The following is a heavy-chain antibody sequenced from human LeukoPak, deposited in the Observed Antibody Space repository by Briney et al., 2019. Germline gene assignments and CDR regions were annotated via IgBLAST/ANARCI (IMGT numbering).Heavy chain of an antibody. D-gene: IGHD2-2*01. CDR3: ARSSCSSTSCYVLNDYYYGMDV. CDR1: GFTFSSYA. J-gene: IGHJ6*02. Sequence: PGGSLRLSCAASGFTFSSYAVSWVRQAPGKGLEWVSSISSSSSYRYYADSVKGRFTISRDNAKNSLYLQMDSLRAEDTAVYYCARSSCSSTSCYVLNDYYYGMDVWGQGTTVTVSS. CDR2: ISSSSSYR. V-gene: IGHV3-21*01.